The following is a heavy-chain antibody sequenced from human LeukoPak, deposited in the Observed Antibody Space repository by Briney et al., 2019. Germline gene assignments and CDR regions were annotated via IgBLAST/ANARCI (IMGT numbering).Heavy chain of an antibody. CDR3: ARVPNSSSWFGYFDY. D-gene: IGHD6-13*01. Sequence: TGGSLRLSCAASGFTFSGYTMNWVRQAPGRGLEWVSYISGSSSTIFYADSVKGRFTISRDNAKNTLYLQMNSLRAEDTAVYYCARVPNSSSWFGYFDYWGQGTLVTVSS. V-gene: IGHV3-48*01. J-gene: IGHJ4*02. CDR2: ISGSSSTI. CDR1: GFTFSGYT.